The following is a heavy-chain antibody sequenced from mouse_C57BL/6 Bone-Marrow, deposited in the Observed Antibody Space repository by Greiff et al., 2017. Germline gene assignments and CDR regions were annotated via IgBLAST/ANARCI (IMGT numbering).Heavy chain of an antibody. J-gene: IGHJ4*01. CDR1: GFSLTSYG. V-gene: IGHV2-2*01. CDR2: IWSGGSR. D-gene: IGHD1-1*01. Sequence: VQLQQSGPGLVQPSQSLSITCTVSGFSLTSYGVHWVRQSPGQGLEWLGVIWSGGSRDYNAAFISRLSISKDNSKSKVFCKRNSMQADDTAIYYCAITTVYYAKDYWGQGTSVTVSS. CDR3: AITTVYYAKDY.